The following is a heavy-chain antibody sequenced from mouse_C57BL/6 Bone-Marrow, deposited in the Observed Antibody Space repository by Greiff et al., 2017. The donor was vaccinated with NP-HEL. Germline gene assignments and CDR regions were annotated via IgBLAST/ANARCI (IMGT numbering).Heavy chain of an antibody. Sequence: QVQLQQPGAELAKPGASVKLSCKASGYTFTSYWMQWVKQRPGQGLEWIGEIDPSDSYTNYNQKFKGKATLTVDTSSSTAYMQLSSLTSEDSAVYYCARRGWLLLYWYYDVGGTGTTVTVSS. CDR1: GYTFTSYW. CDR2: IDPSDSYT. CDR3: ARRGWLLLYWYYDV. V-gene: IGHV1-50*01. D-gene: IGHD2-3*01. J-gene: IGHJ1*03.